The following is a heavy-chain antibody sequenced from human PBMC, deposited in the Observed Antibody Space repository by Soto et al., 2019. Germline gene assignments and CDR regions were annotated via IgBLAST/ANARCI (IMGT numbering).Heavy chain of an antibody. J-gene: IGHJ4*02. CDR2: ISGNGAIT. V-gene: IGHV3-23*01. D-gene: IGHD2-21*02. CDR3: AKIGREDMLTASGSF. Sequence: GGSLRLSCAASGFTFSNYAMTWVRQAPGKGLDWVSTISGNGAITYYADSVKGRFTISRDNSKNTLYVQMNSLRAEDAAVYYCAKIGREDMLTASGSFWGQGTLVTVSS. CDR1: GFTFSNYA.